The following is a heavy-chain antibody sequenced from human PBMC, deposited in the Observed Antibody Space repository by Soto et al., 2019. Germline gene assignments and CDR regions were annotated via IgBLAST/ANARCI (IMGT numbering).Heavy chain of an antibody. CDR2: ISWNSGSI. J-gene: IGHJ4*02. Sequence: GGSLRLSCAASGFTFDDYAMHWARQAPGKGLESVSGISWNSGSIGYADSVKGRFTISGDNAKNSLYLQMNSLRAEDTALYYCAKEAPYRSPSFNWGQGTLVTVSS. CDR3: AKEAPYRSPSFN. CDR1: GFTFDDYA. V-gene: IGHV3-9*01. D-gene: IGHD6-13*01.